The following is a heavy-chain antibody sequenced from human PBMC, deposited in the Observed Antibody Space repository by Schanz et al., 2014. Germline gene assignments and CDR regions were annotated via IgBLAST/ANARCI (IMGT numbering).Heavy chain of an antibody. D-gene: IGHD6-19*01. CDR2: FYNPGST. J-gene: IGHJ4*02. V-gene: IGHV4-59*08. CDR3: ARNKYTSGWYYFDY. Sequence: QVQLQESGPGLVKPSETLSLTCTVSGDSVNSNYWNWIRQSPGRGLEWIGHFYNPGSTNYNPSLKSRATLSIDPSTNQVALKLPSVTAADTAVYFCARNKYTSGWYYFDYWGQGVLVTVSS. CDR1: GDSVNSNY.